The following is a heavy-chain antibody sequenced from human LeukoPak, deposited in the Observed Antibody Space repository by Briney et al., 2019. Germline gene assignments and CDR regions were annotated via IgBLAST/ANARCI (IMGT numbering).Heavy chain of an antibody. CDR1: GGSFSGYY. D-gene: IGHD6-19*01. CDR3: AKLSSGWLNWFDP. Sequence: KSSETLSLTCAVYGGSFSGYYWSWIRQPPGKGLEWIGEINHSGSTNYNPSLKSRVTISVDTSKNQFSLKLSSVTAADTAVYYCAKLSSGWLNWFDPWGQGTLVTVSS. V-gene: IGHV4-34*01. J-gene: IGHJ5*02. CDR2: INHSGST.